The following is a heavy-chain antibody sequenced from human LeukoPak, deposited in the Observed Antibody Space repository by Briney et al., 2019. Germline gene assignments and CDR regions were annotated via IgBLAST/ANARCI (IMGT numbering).Heavy chain of an antibody. V-gene: IGHV4-59*01. CDR3: ARESVGITIFGVVNAFDI. D-gene: IGHD3-3*01. J-gene: IGHJ3*02. Sequence: PSETLSLTRTVSGGSISSYYWSWIRQPPGKGLEWIGYIYYSGSTNYNPSLKSRVTISVDTSKNQFSLKLSSVTAADTAVYYCARESVGITIFGVVNAFDIWGQGTMVTVSS. CDR2: IYYSGST. CDR1: GGSISSYY.